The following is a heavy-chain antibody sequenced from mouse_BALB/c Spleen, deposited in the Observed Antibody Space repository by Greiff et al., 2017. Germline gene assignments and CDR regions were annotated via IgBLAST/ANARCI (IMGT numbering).Heavy chain of an antibody. CDR3: ARGGYGSSYAMDY. CDR1: GFTFSSYA. V-gene: IGHV5-6-5*01. Sequence: EVQLQESGGGLVKPGGSLKLSCAASGFTFSSYALSWVRQTPEKRLEWVASISSGGSTYYPDSVKGRFTISRDNARNILYLQMSSLRSEDTAMYYCARGGYGSSYAMDYWGQGTSVTVSS. D-gene: IGHD1-1*01. J-gene: IGHJ4*01. CDR2: ISSGGST.